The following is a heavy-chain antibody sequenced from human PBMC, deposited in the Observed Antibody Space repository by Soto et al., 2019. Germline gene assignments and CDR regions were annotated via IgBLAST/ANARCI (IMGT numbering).Heavy chain of an antibody. D-gene: IGHD1-1*01. Sequence: GASVKVSCKASGYTFTSYGISWVRQAPGQGLEWMGWISAYNGNTNYAQKLQGRVTMTTDTSTSTAYMELRSLRSDDTAVYYCARDLSTGTTDSYYYYYYGMDVWGQGTTVTVSS. CDR1: GYTFTSYG. J-gene: IGHJ6*02. V-gene: IGHV1-18*01. CDR3: ARDLSTGTTDSYYYYYYGMDV. CDR2: ISAYNGNT.